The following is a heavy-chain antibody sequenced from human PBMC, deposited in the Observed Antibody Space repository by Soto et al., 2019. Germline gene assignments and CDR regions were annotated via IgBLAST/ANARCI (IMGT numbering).Heavy chain of an antibody. J-gene: IGHJ4*02. CDR2: IRSKANSYAT. Sequence: GGSLRLSCAASGFTFSGSAMHWVRQASGKGLEWVGRIRSKANSYATAYAASVKGRFTISRDDSKNTAYLQMNSLKTEDTAVYYCTRLYYDYVWGSDYWGQGTLVTVSS. CDR3: TRLYYDYVWGSDY. D-gene: IGHD3-16*01. V-gene: IGHV3-73*01. CDR1: GFTFSGSA.